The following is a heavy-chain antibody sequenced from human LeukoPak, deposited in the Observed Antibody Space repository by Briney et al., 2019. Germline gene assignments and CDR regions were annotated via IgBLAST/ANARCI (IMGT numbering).Heavy chain of an antibody. CDR3: ARVVLGSGWLDY. J-gene: IGHJ4*02. CDR1: GFTFSSYD. Sequence: PGGSLRLSCAASGFTFSSYDMYWVRQAPGKGLEYVSGISSNGGSTYYANSVKGRLTISRDNSKNTLYLQMGSLRADDMAVYYCARVVLGSGWLDYWGQGTLVTVSS. V-gene: IGHV3-64*01. CDR2: ISSNGGST. D-gene: IGHD6-19*01.